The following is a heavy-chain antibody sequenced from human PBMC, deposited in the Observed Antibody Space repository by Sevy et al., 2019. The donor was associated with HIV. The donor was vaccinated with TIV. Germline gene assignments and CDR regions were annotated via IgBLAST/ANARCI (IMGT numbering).Heavy chain of an antibody. V-gene: IGHV3-48*02. D-gene: IGHD2-21*02. CDR1: GFIFRRYS. Sequence: GGSLRLSCTVSGFIFRRYSMNWVRQAPGKGLEWISYTSGNSGAIYYPDSVKGRFTVSRDNANNALFLQMSSLKDDDTAVYYCARGPDCGGDCDVGFYYPLDVWGQGTTVIVSS. CDR2: TSGNSGAI. J-gene: IGHJ6*02. CDR3: ARGPDCGGDCDVGFYYPLDV.